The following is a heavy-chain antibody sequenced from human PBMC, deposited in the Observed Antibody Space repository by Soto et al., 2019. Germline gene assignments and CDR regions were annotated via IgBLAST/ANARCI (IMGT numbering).Heavy chain of an antibody. CDR3: ARVPDY. J-gene: IGHJ4*02. CDR1: GDSISSCGYS. CDR2: IYHSGST. Sequence: TSETLSLTCASSGDSISSCGYSWSWIRQPPGKGLEWIGYIYHSGSTYYNPSLKSRVTISVDRSKNQFSLKLSSVTAADTAVYYCARVPDYWGQGTLVTVSS. V-gene: IGHV4-30-2*01.